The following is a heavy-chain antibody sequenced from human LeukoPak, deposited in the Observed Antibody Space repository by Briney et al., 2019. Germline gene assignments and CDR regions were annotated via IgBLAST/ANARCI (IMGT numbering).Heavy chain of an antibody. CDR2: IYYSGST. V-gene: IGHV4-31*03. CDR1: GGSISSGGYY. CDR3: ALGYCGGGSCYAREYFQH. J-gene: IGHJ1*01. Sequence: TLSLTCTVSGGSISSGGYYWTWIRQHPGKGLEWIGYIYYSGSTYYNPSLKSRFTISVDTSKNQFSLRLSSVTAADTAVYYCALGYCGGGSCYAREYFQHWGQGTLVTVSS. D-gene: IGHD2-15*01.